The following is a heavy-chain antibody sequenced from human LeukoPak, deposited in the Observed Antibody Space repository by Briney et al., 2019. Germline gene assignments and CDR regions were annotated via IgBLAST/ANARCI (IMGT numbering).Heavy chain of an antibody. V-gene: IGHV4-4*09. CDR1: GGSISSYY. D-gene: IGHD6-6*01. J-gene: IGHJ5*02. CDR2: IYTSGST. CDR3: ARAIAAHYWFDP. Sequence: SETLSLTCTVSGGSISSYYWSWIRQPPGKGLEWIGYIYTSGSTNYNPSLKSRVTISVDTSKNQFSLKLGSVTAADTAVYYCARAIAAHYWFDPWGQGILVTVSS.